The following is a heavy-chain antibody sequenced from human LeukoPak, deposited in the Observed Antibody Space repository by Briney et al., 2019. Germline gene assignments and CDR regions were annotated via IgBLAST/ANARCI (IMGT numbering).Heavy chain of an antibody. V-gene: IGHV6-1*01. CDR1: GDSVSSNSAA. Sequence: SQTLSLTCAISGDSVSSNSAAWNWIRQSPSRGLEWLGRTFCRSQCYNDYAVSVKSRIIINPDTSKNQLSLQLNSVTPEDTAVYYCARASYSSSWSIDYWDQGTRVTVSS. CDR2: TFCRSQCYN. D-gene: IGHD6-13*01. J-gene: IGHJ4*02. CDR3: ARASYSSSWSIDY.